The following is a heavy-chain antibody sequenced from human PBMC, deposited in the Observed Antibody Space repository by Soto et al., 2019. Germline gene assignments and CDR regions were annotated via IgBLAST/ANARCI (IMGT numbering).Heavy chain of an antibody. J-gene: IGHJ3*02. CDR3: ATSTVTTWIDAFDI. CDR1: GFSLSTSGMC. Sequence: SGPTLVNPTQTLTLTCTFSGFSLSTSGMCVRWIRQPPGKGLEWIGYIYYSGSTNYHPSLKSRVTISVDTSKNQFSLKLSSVTAADTAVYYCATSTVTTWIDAFDIWGQGTMVTVSS. V-gene: IGHV4-61*08. CDR2: IYYSGST. D-gene: IGHD4-17*01.